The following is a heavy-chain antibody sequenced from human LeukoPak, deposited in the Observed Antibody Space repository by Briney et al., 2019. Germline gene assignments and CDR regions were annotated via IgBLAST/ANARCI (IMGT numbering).Heavy chain of an antibody. V-gene: IGHV3-53*01. CDR1: GFTVSSNY. J-gene: IGHJ4*02. CDR2: IYSGGST. D-gene: IGHD3-10*01. Sequence: GGSLRLSCAASGFTVSSNYMSWVRQAPGKGLEWVSVIYSGGSTYYADSVKGRFTISRDNSKNTLYLQMNSLRAEDTAVYYCARAGPFGEFKHTLFDYWGQGTLVTVSS. CDR3: ARAGPFGEFKHTLFDY.